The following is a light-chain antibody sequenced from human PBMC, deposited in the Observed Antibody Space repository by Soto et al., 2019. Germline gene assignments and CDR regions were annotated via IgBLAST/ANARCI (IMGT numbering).Light chain of an antibody. CDR1: QTISSW. J-gene: IGKJ1*01. Sequence: DIQLTQSPSILSASVGDRVTITVRASQTISSWFAWYQQKPGKVPKLLIYAASTLQSGVPSRFSGSGSGTEFTLTISSLQPDDFATYYCQQYNSYSPPWKFGQGTKVDIK. V-gene: IGKV1-5*01. CDR3: QQYNSYSPPWK. CDR2: AAS.